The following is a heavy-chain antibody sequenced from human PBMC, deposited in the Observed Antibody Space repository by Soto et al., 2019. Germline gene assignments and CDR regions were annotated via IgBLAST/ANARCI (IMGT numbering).Heavy chain of an antibody. V-gene: IGHV3-48*02. CDR3: ARFFGSGFDY. J-gene: IGHJ4*02. CDR2: ISTSGATR. D-gene: IGHD6-19*01. Sequence: GGSLRLSCAASGFIFDDYGMSWVRQAPGKGLEWVAHISTSGATRYYADSVKGRFTISRDNAKTSLYLQMDSLRNEDTAVYYCARFFGSGFDYWGQGTLVTVSS. CDR1: GFIFDDYG.